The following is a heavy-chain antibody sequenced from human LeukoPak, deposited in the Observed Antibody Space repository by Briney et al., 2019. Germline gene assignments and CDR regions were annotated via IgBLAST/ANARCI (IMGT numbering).Heavy chain of an antibody. CDR3: ARGPLPYYDILTGYIIMVGGYFDY. V-gene: IGHV1-2*02. J-gene: IGHJ4*02. D-gene: IGHD3-9*01. CDR1: GYTFTGYY. Sequence: GASVKVSCKASGYTFTGYYMHWVRQAPGQGLEWMGWINPNSGGTNYAQKFQGRVTMTRDTSISTAYMELSRLRSDDTAVYYCARGPLPYYDILTGYIIMVGGYFDYWGQGTLVTVSS. CDR2: INPNSGGT.